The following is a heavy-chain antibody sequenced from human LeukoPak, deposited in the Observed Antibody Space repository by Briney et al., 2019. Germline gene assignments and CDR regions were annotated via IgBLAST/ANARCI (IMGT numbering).Heavy chain of an antibody. V-gene: IGHV3-66*01. Sequence: GGSLRLSCAASGFTFSSYAMSWVRQAPGKGLEWVSVIYSGGSTYYADSVKGRFTISRDNSKNTLYLQMNSLRAEDTAVYYCARGRNSSGYFLFAFDIWGQGTMVTVSS. J-gene: IGHJ3*02. CDR1: GFTFSSYA. CDR2: IYSGGST. CDR3: ARGRNSSGYFLFAFDI. D-gene: IGHD3-22*01.